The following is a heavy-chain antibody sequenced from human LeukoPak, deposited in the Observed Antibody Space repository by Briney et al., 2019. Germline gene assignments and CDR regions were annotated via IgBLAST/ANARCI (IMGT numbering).Heavy chain of an antibody. CDR1: GFTFSNYA. V-gene: IGHV3-23*01. CDR2: ISGSGGST. CDR3: TGGLTNSYDAFDI. D-gene: IGHD1-1*01. Sequence: GGSLRLSCAASGFTFSNYAMSWVRQAPGKGLEWVSAISGSGGSTYYADSVKGRFTISRDNSKNTLYLQMNSLRAEDTAVYYCTGGLTNSYDAFDIWGQGTMVTVSS. J-gene: IGHJ3*02.